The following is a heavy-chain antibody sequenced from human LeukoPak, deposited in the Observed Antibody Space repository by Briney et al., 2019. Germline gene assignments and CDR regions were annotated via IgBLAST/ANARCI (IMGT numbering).Heavy chain of an antibody. D-gene: IGHD2-21*01. CDR1: GFTFSGYS. J-gene: IGHJ4*02. V-gene: IGHV3-48*01. CDR2: INNDRSSI. CDR3: ARDTDWSFDD. Sequence: GGSLRLSCAASGFTFSGYSMNWVRQAPGKGPEWISYINNDRSSIADSVKGRFIISRDTAENSLFLQMNSLRVEDTALYYCARDTDWSFDDWGQGILVTVSS.